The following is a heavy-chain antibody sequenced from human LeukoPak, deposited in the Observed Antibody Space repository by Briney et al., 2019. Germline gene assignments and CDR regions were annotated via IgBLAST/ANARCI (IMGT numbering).Heavy chain of an antibody. J-gene: IGHJ4*02. Sequence: GGSLRLSCAASGFTFRGYGMHWIRQAPGKGLQWVAVIRYDGSNKYYADSVKGRFTISRDNSKNTLSLQMNSLRAEDTAVYYCARELPPLEKYYFDYWGQGTLVTVSS. V-gene: IGHV3-33*01. CDR1: GFTFRGYG. CDR2: IRYDGSNK. CDR3: ARELPPLEKYYFDY. D-gene: IGHD3-3*01.